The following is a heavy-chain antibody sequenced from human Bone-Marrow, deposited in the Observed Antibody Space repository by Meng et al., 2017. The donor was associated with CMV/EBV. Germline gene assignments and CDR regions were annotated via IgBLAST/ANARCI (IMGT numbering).Heavy chain of an antibody. CDR2: IIPIFGTA. Sequence: SVKVSCKASGGTFSSYAISWVRQAPGQGLEWMGGIIPIFGTANYAQKFQGRVTITTDESTSTAYMELSSLRSEDTAVYYCARGNPPDPHDSSGYYFEYWGQGTLVTVSS. CDR1: GGTFSSYA. V-gene: IGHV1-69*05. CDR3: ARGNPPDPHDSSGYYFEY. D-gene: IGHD3-22*01. J-gene: IGHJ4*02.